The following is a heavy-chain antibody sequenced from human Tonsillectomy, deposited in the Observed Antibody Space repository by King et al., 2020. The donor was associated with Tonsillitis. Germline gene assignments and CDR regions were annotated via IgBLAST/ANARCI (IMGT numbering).Heavy chain of an antibody. CDR2: IKAKPDGGTT. D-gene: IGHD1-1*01. CDR1: DFSFSNAW. Sequence: DVQLVESGGGLVKPGGSLRLSCTVSDFSFSNAWMGWVRQAPGKGLEWVGRIKAKPDGGTTDYAAPVKGRFSISRDDSKNTLYLQMNSLKTEDTAVYFCVTDHYNHFDYWGQGTLVTVSS. CDR3: VTDHYNHFDY. V-gene: IGHV3-15*01. J-gene: IGHJ4*02.